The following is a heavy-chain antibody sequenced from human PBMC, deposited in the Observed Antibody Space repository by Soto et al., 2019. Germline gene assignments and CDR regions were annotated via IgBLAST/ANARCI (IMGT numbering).Heavy chain of an antibody. CDR2: FDPEDGET. V-gene: IGHV1-24*01. CDR1: GHTLTELS. CDR3: AAGGTRWLPSHFDY. J-gene: IGHJ4*02. D-gene: IGHD1-1*01. Sequence: QVQLLQSGAEVKKPGASVKVSCKVSGHTLTELSMHWVRQAPGRGLEWMGGFDPEDGETIFAQKFQGRVTMTEDTSTDSTYMELTSLRSEDTAVYYCAAGGTRWLPSHFDYWGQGTLVTISS.